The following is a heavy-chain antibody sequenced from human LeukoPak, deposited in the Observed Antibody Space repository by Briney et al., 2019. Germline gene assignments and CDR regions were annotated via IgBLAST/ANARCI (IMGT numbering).Heavy chain of an antibody. CDR1: GFTFSSYA. D-gene: IGHD2-15*01. J-gene: IGHJ6*02. CDR2: ISYDGSNK. V-gene: IGHV3-30-3*01. Sequence: GGSLRLSCAASGFTFSSYAMHWVRQAPGKGLEWVAVISYDGSNKYYADSVKGRFTISRDNSKNTLYLQMNSLRAEDTAVYYCARDLFPIRSLDYDYYGMDVWGQGTTVTVSS. CDR3: ARDLFPIRSLDYDYYGMDV.